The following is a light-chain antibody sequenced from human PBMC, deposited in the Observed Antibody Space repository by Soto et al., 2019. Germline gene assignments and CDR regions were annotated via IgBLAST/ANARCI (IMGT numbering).Light chain of an antibody. CDR2: DAF. Sequence: DIQMTQSPSSLSAFVRDSITITCQASQAIKNYLNWYQHKPGKAPKLLIYDAFKSDTGVPSRFSGSGSGTDFTFTINNLQPEDIATYFCQQYDSLPPTFGGGTRV. J-gene: IGKJ4*01. V-gene: IGKV1-33*01. CDR3: QQYDSLPPT. CDR1: QAIKNY.